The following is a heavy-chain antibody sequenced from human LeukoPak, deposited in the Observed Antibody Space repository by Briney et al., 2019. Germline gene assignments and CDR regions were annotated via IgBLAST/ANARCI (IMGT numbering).Heavy chain of an antibody. J-gene: IGHJ6*03. V-gene: IGHV1-69*05. CDR2: IIPIFGTA. Sequence: GASVKVSCKASGGTFSSYAFSWVRQAPGQGLEWMGGIIPIFGTANYAQKFQGRVTITTDESTSTAYMELSSLRSEDTAVYYCARVARYSSGWVPSYYYYMDVWGKGTTVTVSS. D-gene: IGHD6-19*01. CDR3: ARVARYSSGWVPSYYYYMDV. CDR1: GGTFSSYA.